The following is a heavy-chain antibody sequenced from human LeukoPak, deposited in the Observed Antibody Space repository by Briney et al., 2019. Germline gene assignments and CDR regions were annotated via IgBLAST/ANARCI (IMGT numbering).Heavy chain of an antibody. CDR3: AREVEDWSPFDY. J-gene: IGHJ4*02. Sequence: SETLSLTCTVSGGSISSYYWSWIRQPAGKGLEWIGRIYTSGSTNYNPSLKSRVTISVDKSKNQFSLKLSSVTAADTAVYYCAREVEDWSPFDYWGQGTLVTVSS. V-gene: IGHV4-4*07. CDR1: GGSISSYY. D-gene: IGHD3/OR15-3a*01. CDR2: IYTSGST.